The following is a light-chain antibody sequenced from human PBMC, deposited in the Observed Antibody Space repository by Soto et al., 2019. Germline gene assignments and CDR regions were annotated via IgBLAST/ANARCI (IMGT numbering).Light chain of an antibody. Sequence: DIQITQSPSTLSASVGDRGTLNCRASQSISSWLAWYQQTTGKAPKILIYKASSLESGVPSRFRGSGSGTECTLTISRLQPDDFETYYCQQYNSYSWTFGQGTKVDI. V-gene: IGKV1-5*03. CDR3: QQYNSYSWT. J-gene: IGKJ1*01. CDR2: KAS. CDR1: QSISSW.